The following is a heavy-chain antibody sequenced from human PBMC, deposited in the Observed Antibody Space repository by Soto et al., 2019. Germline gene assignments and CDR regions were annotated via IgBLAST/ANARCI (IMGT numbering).Heavy chain of an antibody. CDR3: ASHGYYDFWSGYYEYWFDP. V-gene: IGHV1-69*13. Sequence: VASVKVSCKASGGTFSSYAISWVRQAPGQGLEWMGGIIPIFGTANYAQKFQGRVTITADESTSTAYMELSSLRSEDTAVYYCASHGYYDFWSGYYEYWFDPWGQGTLVTV. CDR2: IIPIFGTA. CDR1: GGTFSSYA. J-gene: IGHJ5*02. D-gene: IGHD3-3*01.